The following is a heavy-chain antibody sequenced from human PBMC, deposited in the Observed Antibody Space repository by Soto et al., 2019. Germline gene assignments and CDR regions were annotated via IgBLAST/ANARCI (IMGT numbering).Heavy chain of an antibody. J-gene: IGHJ6*02. CDR3: AKDQAPIVVVPAASPLLVYYYYGMDV. CDR1: GFTFSSYA. CDR2: ISGSGGST. V-gene: IGHV3-23*01. D-gene: IGHD2-2*01. Sequence: EVRLLESGGGLVQPGGSLRLSCAASGFTFSSYAMSWVRQAPGKGLEWVSAISGSGGSTYYADSVKGRFTISRDKSKNTLYLQMNSLRAEDTAVYYCAKDQAPIVVVPAASPLLVYYYYGMDVWGQGTTVTVSS.